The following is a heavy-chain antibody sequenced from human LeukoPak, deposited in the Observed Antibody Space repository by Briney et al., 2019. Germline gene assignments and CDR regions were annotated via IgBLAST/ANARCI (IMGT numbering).Heavy chain of an antibody. D-gene: IGHD3-10*01. CDR3: ARESSGTYHNPLGYMDV. V-gene: IGHV4-4*07. Sequence: SETLSLTCTVSSGSINIYYWNWIRQPAGKGLEWIGRIFTSGITNYNPSLKSRVTMSVDTSKNQFSLKLTSVTAADTAVYYCARESSGTYHNPLGYMDVWGKGTTVTVSS. CDR2: IFTSGIT. CDR1: SGSINIYY. J-gene: IGHJ6*03.